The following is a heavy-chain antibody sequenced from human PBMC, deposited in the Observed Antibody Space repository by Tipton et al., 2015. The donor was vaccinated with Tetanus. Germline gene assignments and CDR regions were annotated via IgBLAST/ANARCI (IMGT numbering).Heavy chain of an antibody. CDR2: IGGDGDGI. V-gene: IGHV3-23*01. CDR1: EFSFSSYA. J-gene: IGHJ4*02. CDR3: VTGSALDS. Sequence: SLRLSCAASEFSFSSYALTWVRQAPGKGLEWVSGIGGDGDGIQYADSVKGRFTISRDTAKNSLFLEMNSLRGDDTAVYYCVTGSALDSRGQGTLIIESS. D-gene: IGHD1-14*01.